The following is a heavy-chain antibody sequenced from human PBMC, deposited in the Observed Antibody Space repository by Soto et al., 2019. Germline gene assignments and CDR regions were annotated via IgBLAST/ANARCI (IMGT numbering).Heavy chain of an antibody. CDR1: GYTFTSYG. CDR3: ARSIVVVPAAIPNWFDP. CDR2: ISAYNGNT. D-gene: IGHD2-2*01. J-gene: IGHJ5*02. V-gene: IGHV1-18*01. Sequence: QVQLVQSGAEVKKPGASVKVSCKASGYTFTSYGISWVRQAPGQGLEWMGWISAYNGNTNYAQKLQGRVTMTTDKSTSTAYMELRSLRSDDTAVYYCARSIVVVPAAIPNWFDPWGQGTLVTVSS.